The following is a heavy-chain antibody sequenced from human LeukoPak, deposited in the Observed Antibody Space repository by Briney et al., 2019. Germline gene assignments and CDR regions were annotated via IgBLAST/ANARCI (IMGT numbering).Heavy chain of an antibody. J-gene: IGHJ5*02. CDR3: ARGGSAYCSSTSCYGLNWFDP. V-gene: IGHV4-30-4*08. Sequence: SETLSLTCTVSGGSISSSDYYWSWIRQPPGKGLEWIGYIYYSGSTSYNPSLKSRVTISVDTSKNQFSLKLSSVTAADTAVYYCARGGSAYCSSTSCYGLNWFDPWGQGTLVTVSS. D-gene: IGHD2-2*01. CDR2: IYYSGST. CDR1: GGSISSSDYY.